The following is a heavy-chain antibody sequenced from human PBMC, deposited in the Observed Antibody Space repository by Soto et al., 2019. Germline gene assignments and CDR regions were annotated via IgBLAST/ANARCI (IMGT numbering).Heavy chain of an antibody. J-gene: IGHJ4*02. CDR3: ARLWPRACTIQFINEFVY. CDR1: GYNFNNNW. V-gene: IGHV5-10-1*01. D-gene: IGHD1-1*01. CDR2: IEPSDSYI. Sequence: GESLKISCTASGYNFNNNWIGWVRQTPGKGLEWMGRIEPSDSYIDYSPSFKGHVTISSDKSIKTVYLQWSSLKASDTAMYYCARLWPRACTIQFINEFVYLDQGALEAISS.